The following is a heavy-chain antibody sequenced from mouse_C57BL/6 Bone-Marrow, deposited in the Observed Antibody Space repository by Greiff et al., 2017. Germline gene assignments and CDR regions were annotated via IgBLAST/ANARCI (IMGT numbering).Heavy chain of an antibody. Sequence: VQLQQSGAELAKPGASVKLSCKASGYTFTSYWMHWVKQRPGQGLEWIGYINPSSGYTKYNQKFKDKATLTAAKSSSTAYMQLSSLTYEDSAVYYCASLYYYGSSGAYWGQGTLVTVSA. CDR2: INPSSGYT. D-gene: IGHD1-1*01. CDR1: GYTFTSYW. J-gene: IGHJ3*01. CDR3: ASLYYYGSSGAY. V-gene: IGHV1-7*01.